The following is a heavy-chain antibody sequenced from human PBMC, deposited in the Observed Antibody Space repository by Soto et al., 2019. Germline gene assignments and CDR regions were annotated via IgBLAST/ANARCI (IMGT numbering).Heavy chain of an antibody. Sequence: SETLSLTCTVSGGSISSYYWSWIRQPPGKGLEWIGYIYYSGSTNYNPSLKSRVTISVDTSKNQFSLKLSSVTAADTAVYYCARVMVRGAFDYWGQGTLVTVSS. V-gene: IGHV4-59*01. CDR2: IYYSGST. CDR1: GGSISSYY. J-gene: IGHJ4*02. CDR3: ARVMVRGAFDY. D-gene: IGHD3-10*01.